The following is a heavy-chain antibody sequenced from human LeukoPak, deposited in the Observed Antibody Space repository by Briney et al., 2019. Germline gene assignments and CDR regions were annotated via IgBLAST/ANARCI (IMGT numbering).Heavy chain of an antibody. CDR2: INQDGGTK. Sequence: PGGSLRLSCVVSGFTFRNTWMAWVRQTPGKGLEWVANINQDGGTKHYVDSVKGRFTISRDNAKNSLYLQMNSLRAEDTAIYYCARDQTGSLDYWGQGTLVTASS. J-gene: IGHJ4*02. D-gene: IGHD1-26*01. CDR3: ARDQTGSLDY. CDR1: GFTFRNTW. V-gene: IGHV3-7*01.